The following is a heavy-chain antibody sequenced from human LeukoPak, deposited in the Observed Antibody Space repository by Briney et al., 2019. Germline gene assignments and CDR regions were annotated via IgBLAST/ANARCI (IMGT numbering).Heavy chain of an antibody. CDR1: GFTFSSYA. V-gene: IGHV3-30-3*02. Sequence: GGSLRLSCAASGFTFSSYAMHWVRQAPGKGLEWVAVISYDGSNKYYADSVKGRFTISRDNSKNTLYLQMNSLRAEDTAVYYCAKPYSSSWTGDFDYWGQGTLVTVSS. CDR2: ISYDGSNK. J-gene: IGHJ4*02. CDR3: AKPYSSSWTGDFDY. D-gene: IGHD6-13*01.